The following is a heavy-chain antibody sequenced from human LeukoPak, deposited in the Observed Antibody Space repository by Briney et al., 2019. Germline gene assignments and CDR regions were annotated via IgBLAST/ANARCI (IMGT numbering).Heavy chain of an antibody. Sequence: ASVKVSCKASGYTFTGYFMHWVRQAPGQGLEWMGWINPNNGNTNYAQKLQGRVTMTTDTSTSTAYMELRSLRSDDTAVYYCARDLQRIAAAGNFDYWGQGTLVTVSS. CDR2: INPNNGNT. CDR1: GYTFTGYF. CDR3: ARDLQRIAAAGNFDY. J-gene: IGHJ4*02. V-gene: IGHV1-18*04. D-gene: IGHD6-13*01.